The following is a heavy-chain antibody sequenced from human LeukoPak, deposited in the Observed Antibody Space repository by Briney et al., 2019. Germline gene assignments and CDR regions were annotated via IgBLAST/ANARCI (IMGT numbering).Heavy chain of an antibody. D-gene: IGHD3-10*01. Sequence: PGGSLRLSCAASGFTFSSYGMHWVRQAPGKGLEWVAVISYDGSNKYYADSVKGRFTISRDNSKNTLYLQMNSLRAEDTAVYYCAAGFYGSGSYYKGGYYYYGMDVWGQGTTVTVSS. J-gene: IGHJ6*02. CDR1: GFTFSSYG. V-gene: IGHV3-30*03. CDR3: AAGFYGSGSYYKGGYYYYGMDV. CDR2: ISYDGSNK.